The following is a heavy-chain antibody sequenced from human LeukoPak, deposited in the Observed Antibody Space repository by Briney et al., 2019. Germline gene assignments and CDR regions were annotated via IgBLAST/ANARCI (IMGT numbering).Heavy chain of an antibody. Sequence: GGSLRLSCAASGFTFSNYAMSWVRQAPGKGLEWVSAITGSGGNTYYADSVKGRFTISRDNSKHTVFLQMNSLRAEDTAVYYCAKWGDYDVLTGYYVSDYWGQGTLSPSPQ. CDR1: GFTFSNYA. J-gene: IGHJ4*02. D-gene: IGHD3-9*01. CDR3: AKWGDYDVLTGYYVSDY. CDR2: ITGSGGNT. V-gene: IGHV3-23*01.